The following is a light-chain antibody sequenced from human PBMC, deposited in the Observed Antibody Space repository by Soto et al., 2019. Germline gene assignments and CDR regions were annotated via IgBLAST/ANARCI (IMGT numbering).Light chain of an antibody. CDR3: QQSFSAPT. Sequence: DIQLTQSPSSLSTSVGDRVTITCRSSQRISIYLNWYKQQPGKAPELLIYEATTLQRGVPSRFSGSGSATDFTLTISSLQPEDVATYYCQQSFSAPTFGQGTRLDIK. J-gene: IGKJ5*01. V-gene: IGKV1-39*01. CDR2: EAT. CDR1: QRISIY.